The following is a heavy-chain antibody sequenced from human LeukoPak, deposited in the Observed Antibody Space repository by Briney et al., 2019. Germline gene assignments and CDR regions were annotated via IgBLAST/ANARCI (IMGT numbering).Heavy chain of an antibody. J-gene: IGHJ4*02. CDR1: GGTFSSYA. CDR3: ARGRHSGSSSFDY. V-gene: IGHV1-69*05. D-gene: IGHD5-12*01. Sequence: ASVKVSCKASGGTFSSYAISWVRQAPRQGLEWMGGIIPIFGTANYAQKFQGRVTITTDESTSTAYMELSSLRSEDTAVYYCARGRHSGSSSFDYWGQGTLVTVSS. CDR2: IIPIFGTA.